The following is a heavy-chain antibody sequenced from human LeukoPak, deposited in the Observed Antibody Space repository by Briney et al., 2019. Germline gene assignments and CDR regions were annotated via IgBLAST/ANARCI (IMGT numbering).Heavy chain of an antibody. CDR3: ARGDLGYCSSTSCYYFDY. CDR1: GFTVSSNY. V-gene: IGHV3-53*01. J-gene: IGHJ4*02. D-gene: IGHD2-2*01. CDR2: IYSGGST. Sequence: GGSLRLYCAASGFTVSSNYMSWVRQAPGKGLEWVSVIYSGGSTYYADSVKGRFTISRDNSKNTLYLQMNSLRAEDTAVYYCARGDLGYCSSTSCYYFDYWGQGTLVTVSS.